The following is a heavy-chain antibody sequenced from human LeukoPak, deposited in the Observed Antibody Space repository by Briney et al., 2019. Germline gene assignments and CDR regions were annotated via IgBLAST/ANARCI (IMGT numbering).Heavy chain of an antibody. J-gene: IGHJ6*02. CDR3: ATPDFSAINFYYYGMDV. CDR1: GGTFSSYA. D-gene: IGHD3/OR15-3a*01. Sequence: GPSVKVSCKASGGTFSSYAISWVRQAPGQGLEWMGGIIPIFGTANYAQKFQGRVTITADESTSTAYMELSSLRSEDTAVYYCATPDFSAINFYYYGMDVWGQGTTVTVSS. V-gene: IGHV1-69*13. CDR2: IIPIFGTA.